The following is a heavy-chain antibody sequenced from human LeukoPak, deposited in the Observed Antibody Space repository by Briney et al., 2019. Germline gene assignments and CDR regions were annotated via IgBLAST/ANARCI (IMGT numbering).Heavy chain of an antibody. CDR1: GYSFTSYW. CDR2: IYPGDSDT. D-gene: IGHD6-13*01. V-gene: IGHV5-51*01. Sequence: GESLKISCKGSGYSFTSYWIGWVRQMPGKGLEWMGIIYPGDSDTRYSPSFQGQVTISADKSISTAYLQWSSLKASDTAMYYCARGVVGSSWYPSFDYWGQGTLVTVSS. J-gene: IGHJ4*02. CDR3: ARGVVGSSWYPSFDY.